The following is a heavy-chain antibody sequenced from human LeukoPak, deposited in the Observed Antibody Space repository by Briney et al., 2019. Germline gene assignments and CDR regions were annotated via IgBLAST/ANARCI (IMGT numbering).Heavy chain of an antibody. J-gene: IGHJ4*02. CDR1: GASISSYW. V-gene: IGHV4-59*01. CDR2: IQYSGNT. CDR3: VARKFSASLRY. Sequence: SETLSLTCTVSGASISSYWWSWIRQSPGKGLEWIGYIQYSGNTNYNPSLMSRLTMSLDTSKNQFSLKLTSVTSADTAVYYCVARKFSASLRYWGQGTLVTVSS. D-gene: IGHD3-3*02.